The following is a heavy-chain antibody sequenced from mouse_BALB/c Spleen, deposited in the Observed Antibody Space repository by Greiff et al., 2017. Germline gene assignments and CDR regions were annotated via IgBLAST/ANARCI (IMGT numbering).Heavy chain of an antibody. J-gene: IGHJ2*01. Sequence: DVMLVESGGGLVKPGGSLKLSCAASGFTFSSYTMSWVRQTPEKRLEWVATISSGGSYTYYPDSVKGRFTISRDNAKNTLYLQMSSLKSEDTAMYYCTRDGGSSYLYYFDYWGQGTTLTVSS. D-gene: IGHD1-1*01. CDR2: ISSGGSYT. CDR1: GFTFSSYT. V-gene: IGHV5-6-4*01. CDR3: TRDGGSSYLYYFDY.